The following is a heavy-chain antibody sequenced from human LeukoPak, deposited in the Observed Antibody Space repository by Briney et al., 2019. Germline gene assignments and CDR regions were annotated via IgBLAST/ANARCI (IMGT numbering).Heavy chain of an antibody. CDR2: IWYDGSNK. CDR3: AKDKAYSIYYYGMDV. Sequence: GGSLRLSCAASGFTFSSYGMHWVRQAPGKGLEWVAVIWYDGSNKYYADSVKGRFTISRDNSKNTLYLQMNSLRAEDTAVYSCAKDKAYSIYYYGMDVWGQGTTVTVSS. CDR1: GFTFSSYG. J-gene: IGHJ6*02. V-gene: IGHV3-33*06. D-gene: IGHD2-21*01.